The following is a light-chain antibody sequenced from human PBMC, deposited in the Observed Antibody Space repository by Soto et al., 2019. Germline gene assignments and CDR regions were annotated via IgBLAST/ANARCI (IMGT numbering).Light chain of an antibody. CDR2: SAS. CDR3: QQYYRYPWR. J-gene: IGKJ1*01. V-gene: IGKV1-16*01. Sequence: DIQMTQSPSSLSASVGDRVTITCRASQGISTYLGWYQQKPGKVPKPLIYSASSLQSGVPSRFSSSGSGTEFTLTISDMQPDDFATYYCQQYYRYPWRFGQGTKVEIK. CDR1: QGISTY.